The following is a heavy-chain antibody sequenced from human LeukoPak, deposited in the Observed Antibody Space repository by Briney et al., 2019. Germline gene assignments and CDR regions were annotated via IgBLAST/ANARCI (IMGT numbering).Heavy chain of an antibody. Sequence: GGSLRLSCAASGFTFSTYCMHWVRQAPGKGLVWVSRINEGGSVTDYADSVKGRFTISRDNAKNTLYLEMNSLRAEDTAVYYCSRDLRGRDDYWGQGTLVSVSS. V-gene: IGHV3-74*01. CDR1: GFTFSTYC. CDR3: SRDLRGRDDY. J-gene: IGHJ4*02. D-gene: IGHD5-24*01. CDR2: INEGGSVT.